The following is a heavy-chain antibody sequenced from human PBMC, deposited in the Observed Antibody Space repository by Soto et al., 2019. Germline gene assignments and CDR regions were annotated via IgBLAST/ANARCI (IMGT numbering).Heavy chain of an antibody. CDR3: VYYCAKSNYGGDDYFQYGLDV. J-gene: IGHJ6*02. V-gene: IGHV1-2*02. Sequence: ASVKVSCKGSRYRFTLYGLHCVRQAPFQWLQGMGWIKHKSGATDYAQKFQGRVTMTREMSTNTAYLELSGLRSDDTADDTAVYYCAKSNYGGDDYFQYGLDVWGQGTTVTVSS. CDR1: RYRFTLYG. D-gene: IGHD2-21*02. CDR2: IKHKSGAT.